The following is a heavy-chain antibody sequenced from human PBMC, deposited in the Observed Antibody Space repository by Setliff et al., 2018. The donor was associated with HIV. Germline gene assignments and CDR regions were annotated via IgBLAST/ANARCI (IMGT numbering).Heavy chain of an antibody. CDR1: GYIFTSQH. Sequence: ASVKVSCKTSGYIFTSQHLHWVRQAPGQGLEWMGFINPNEIMAHYAQKFQDRVALTRDTSTGTVYMELRSLRSEDTAVYYCARGYGAFDIWGQGTMVTVSS. V-gene: IGHV1-46*01. CDR3: ARGYGAFDI. CDR2: INPNEIMA. D-gene: IGHD4-17*01. J-gene: IGHJ3*02.